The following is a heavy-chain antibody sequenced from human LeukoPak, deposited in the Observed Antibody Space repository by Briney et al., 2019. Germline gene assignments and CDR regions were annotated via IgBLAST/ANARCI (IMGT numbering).Heavy chain of an antibody. CDR1: GDSISSHY. CDR2: IYYSGST. V-gene: IGHV4-59*08. Sequence: SETLSLTCTVSGDSISSHYWSWIRQPPGKGLEWIGYIYYSGSTNYNPSLKSRVTISVDTSKNQFSLKLSSVTAADTAVYYCARTRYTSGYYYVDSWGQGTLVTVSS. J-gene: IGHJ4*02. CDR3: ARTRYTSGYYYVDS. D-gene: IGHD3-22*01.